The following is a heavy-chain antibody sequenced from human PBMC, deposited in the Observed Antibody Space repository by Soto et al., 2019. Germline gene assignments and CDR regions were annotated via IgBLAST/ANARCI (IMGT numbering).Heavy chain of an antibody. CDR3: AREGAARGYYYYGMDV. Sequence: PSETLSLTCAVSGGSISSGGYSWSWIRQPPGKGLEWIGYIYHSGSTNYNPSLKSRVTISVDTSKNQFSLKLSSVTAADTAVYYCAREGAARGYYYYGMDVWGQGTTVTVSS. CDR2: IYHSGST. CDR1: GGSISSGGYS. V-gene: IGHV4-30-2*01. D-gene: IGHD3-16*01. J-gene: IGHJ6*02.